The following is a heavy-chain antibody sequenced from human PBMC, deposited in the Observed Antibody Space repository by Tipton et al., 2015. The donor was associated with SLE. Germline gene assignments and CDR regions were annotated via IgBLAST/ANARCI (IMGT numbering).Heavy chain of an antibody. Sequence: SLRLSCAASGFTFDDYAMSWVRQAPGKGLEWVSVISGSGGSTYYADSVKGRFTISRDNSKNTLDLQMNSLRAEDTAEYYCVNGPYWGQGTLVTVSS. J-gene: IGHJ4*02. V-gene: IGHV3-23*01. CDR2: ISGSGGST. CDR1: GFTFDDYA. CDR3: VNGPY.